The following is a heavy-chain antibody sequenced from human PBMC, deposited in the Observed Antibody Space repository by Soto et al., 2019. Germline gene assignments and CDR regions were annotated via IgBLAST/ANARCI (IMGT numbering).Heavy chain of an antibody. CDR1: GYPFFSYG. D-gene: IGHD5-18*01. CDR3: ARGAMANFDY. V-gene: IGHV1-18*04. CDR2: ISTYNGNT. Sequence: ASVKVSCKASGYPFFSYGIRWARQAPGQGLEWMGWISTYNGNTTYAKKVQGRATRTADESLTSSYLELMSLRSEDSAAYFCARGAMANFDYWGQGTVVTVSS. J-gene: IGHJ4*02.